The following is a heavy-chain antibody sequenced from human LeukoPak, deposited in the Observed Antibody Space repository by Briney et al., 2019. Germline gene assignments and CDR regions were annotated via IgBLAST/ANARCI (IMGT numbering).Heavy chain of an antibody. J-gene: IGHJ4*02. V-gene: IGHV4-59*11. Sequence: SETLPLTCTVSGGSMTTHHWNWIRQTPGKGLEWIGYVFDSGRTKENPSLKSRVTLSADTSKNQLSLRLSSVTAADTAVYYCTTIKRGNIFGYFDFWGQGILVTVSS. D-gene: IGHD5-18*01. CDR2: VFDSGRT. CDR3: TTIKRGNIFGYFDF. CDR1: GGSMTTHH.